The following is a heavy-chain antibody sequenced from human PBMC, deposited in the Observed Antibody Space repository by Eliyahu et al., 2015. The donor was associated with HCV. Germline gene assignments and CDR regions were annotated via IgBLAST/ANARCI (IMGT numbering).Heavy chain of an antibody. V-gene: IGHV1-8*01. CDR1: GYTFTGYD. Sequence: QVQLVQSGAEVKKPGASVKVSCKAXGYTFTGYDFNGVRQATGQGLEWMGWMNPNSGNTGYAQKFQGRVTMTRNTSISTAYMELSSLRSEDTAVYYCAREGRGYYGSGSNDCWGQGTLVTVSS. CDR2: MNPNSGNT. J-gene: IGHJ4*02. D-gene: IGHD3-10*01. CDR3: AREGRGYYGSGSNDC.